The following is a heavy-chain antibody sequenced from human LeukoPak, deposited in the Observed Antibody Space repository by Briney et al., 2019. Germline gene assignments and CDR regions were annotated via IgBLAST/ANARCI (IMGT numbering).Heavy chain of an antibody. J-gene: IGHJ6*03. CDR3: AKTLIAAAGIYYYYYYMDV. D-gene: IGHD6-13*01. CDR2: ISGSGGST. CDR1: GFTFSSYA. Sequence: GGSLRLSCAASGFTFSSYAMSWVRQAPGKGLEWASAISGSGGSTYYADSVKGRFTISRDNSKNTLYLQMNSLRAEDTAVYYCAKTLIAAAGIYYYYYYMDVWGKGTTVTVSS. V-gene: IGHV3-23*01.